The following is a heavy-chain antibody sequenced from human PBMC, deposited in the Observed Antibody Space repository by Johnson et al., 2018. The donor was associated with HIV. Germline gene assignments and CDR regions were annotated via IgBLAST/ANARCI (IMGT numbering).Heavy chain of an antibody. CDR1: GFTFDDYG. J-gene: IGHJ3*02. D-gene: IGHD2-8*01. CDR3: ARGKYCTNGVCYTKGAFDI. V-gene: IGHV3-20*04. Sequence: VQLVESGGGLVQPGRSLRVSCVASGFTFDDYGMSWVRQAPGKGLEWVSGINWNGGSTGYADSVKGRFTISRDKAKNSLYLQMNSLRGEDTALYYCARGKYCTNGVCYTKGAFDIWGQGTMVTVSS. CDR2: INWNGGST.